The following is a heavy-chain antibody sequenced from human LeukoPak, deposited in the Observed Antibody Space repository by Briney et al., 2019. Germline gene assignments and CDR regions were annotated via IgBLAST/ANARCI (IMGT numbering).Heavy chain of an antibody. J-gene: IGHJ6*02. Sequence: GASVKVSCKASGYTFTSYDINWVRQATGQGLEWMGWMNPNSGNTGYAQKFQGRVTMTRNTSISTAYMELSSLRSEDTAVYYCARGGEWDRYYYYGMDVWGQGTTVTVSS. CDR3: ARGGEWDRYYYYGMDV. D-gene: IGHD1-26*01. V-gene: IGHV1-8*01. CDR1: GYTFTSYD. CDR2: MNPNSGNT.